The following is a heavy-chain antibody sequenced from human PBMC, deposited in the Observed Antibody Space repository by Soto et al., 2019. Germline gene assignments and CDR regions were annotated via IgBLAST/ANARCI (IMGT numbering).Heavy chain of an antibody. D-gene: IGHD4-17*01. Sequence: ASVKVSCKASAYTFSSYGISWVRQAPGQGLEWLGWISPYNDDTKYAQKLQGRVTMTTDTSTRTAYMNLRGLRSDDTAVYYCARSYGHYGYFDPWGQGTLVTVSS. J-gene: IGHJ5*02. CDR3: ARSYGHYGYFDP. CDR2: ISPYNDDT. V-gene: IGHV1-18*01. CDR1: AYTFSSYG.